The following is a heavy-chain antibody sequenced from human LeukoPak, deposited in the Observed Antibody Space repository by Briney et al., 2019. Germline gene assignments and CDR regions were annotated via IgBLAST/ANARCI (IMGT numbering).Heavy chain of an antibody. CDR3: ARIDPLGFFDQ. CDR1: GGFISRYY. J-gene: IGHJ4*02. CDR2: IFYSGHS. V-gene: IGHV4-59*12. Sequence: SETLSLACIVSGGFISRYYWSWVRQPLGKGLEWLGHIFYSGHSNYNASLTSRIRMSVDTSKAQFSLELASVTAADTAVYCCARIDPLGFFDQWGPGILVTVSS. D-gene: IGHD6-25*01.